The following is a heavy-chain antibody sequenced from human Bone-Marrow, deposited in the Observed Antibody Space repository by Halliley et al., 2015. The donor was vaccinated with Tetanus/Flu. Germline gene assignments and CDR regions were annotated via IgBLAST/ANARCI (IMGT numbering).Heavy chain of an antibody. Sequence: KGREWMGVLSYSGGTYYNPPLESRVTISVDTSKNQFSLKLSSVTAADTAVYYCARLGIWDYFDYWGQGTLVTVSS. CDR3: ARLGIWDYFDY. CDR2: LSYSGGT. V-gene: IGHV4-30-4*01. J-gene: IGHJ4*02. D-gene: IGHD6-13*01.